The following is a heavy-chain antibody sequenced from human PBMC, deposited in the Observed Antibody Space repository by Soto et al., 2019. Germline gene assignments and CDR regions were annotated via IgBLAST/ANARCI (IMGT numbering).Heavy chain of an antibody. V-gene: IGHV4-30-4*01. CDR3: VGTGTTDDY. J-gene: IGHJ4*02. CDR2: IYNSGGS. Sequence: QVQLQELGPGLVKPSQTLSLTCSVSGASVRSGDYYWSSIRQAPGKGLEWIGYIYNSGGSYYNPSLKGRLTISIDTSKNQFSLKLNSVTAADTAIYYCVGTGTTDDYWGRGTLVTVSS. D-gene: IGHD4-17*01. CDR1: GASVRSGDYY.